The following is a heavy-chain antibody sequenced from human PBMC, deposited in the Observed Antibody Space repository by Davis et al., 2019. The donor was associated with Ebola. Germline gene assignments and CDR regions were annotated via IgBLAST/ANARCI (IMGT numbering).Heavy chain of an antibody. CDR3: ARRTAPDY. D-gene: IGHD5-18*01. V-gene: IGHV1-3*01. CDR2: INAGNGNT. CDR1: GYTFTSYA. J-gene: IGHJ4*02. Sequence: ASVKVSCKASGYTFTSYAIHWVRQAPGQRLEWMGWINAGNGNTKYSQKFQARITITRDTSASTVYMELSSLTSEDTAVYYCARRTAPDYWGQGTLVTVSS.